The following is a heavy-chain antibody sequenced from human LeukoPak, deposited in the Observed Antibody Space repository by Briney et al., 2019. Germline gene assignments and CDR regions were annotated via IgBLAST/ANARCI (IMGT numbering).Heavy chain of an antibody. Sequence: SETLSLTCTVSGGSISSYYWIWMRQPPGKGLEWIGYIHYSGNTNYNPSLKSRVTIPIDTSQNQFSLKLTSVTAADTAVYYCARVGNWNYALVNYYFDYWGQGTLVTVSS. D-gene: IGHD1-20*01. V-gene: IGHV4-59*01. CDR2: IHYSGNT. CDR1: GGSISSYY. J-gene: IGHJ4*02. CDR3: ARVGNWNYALVNYYFDY.